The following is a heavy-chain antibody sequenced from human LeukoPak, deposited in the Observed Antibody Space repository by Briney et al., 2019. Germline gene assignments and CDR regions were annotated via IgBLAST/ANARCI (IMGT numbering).Heavy chain of an antibody. CDR2: IYYSGST. J-gene: IGHJ4*02. Sequence: PSETLSLTCTVSGSSISSSSYYWGWIRQPPGKGLEWIGSIYYSGSTYYNPSLKSRVTISVDTSKNQFSLKLSSVTAADTAVYYCASSAELPKYYFDYWGQGTLVTVSS. CDR3: ASSAELPKYYFDY. CDR1: GSSISSSSYY. V-gene: IGHV4-39*01. D-gene: IGHD1-26*01.